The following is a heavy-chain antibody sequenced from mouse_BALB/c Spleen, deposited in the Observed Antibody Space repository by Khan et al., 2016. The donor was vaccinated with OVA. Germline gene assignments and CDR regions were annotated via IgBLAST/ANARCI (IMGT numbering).Heavy chain of an antibody. J-gene: IGHJ2*01. V-gene: IGHV1-7*01. D-gene: IGHD1-1*01. CDR1: GYTFINYW. Sequence: VRLQQSGAELAKPGASVKMSCKASGYTFINYWILWVKQRPGQGLEWIGYINPSTAYTEYNQNFKDKATLTADKSSRTAYMQLSSLTSEDSAVYYCARRGLRWDFDDWGQGTTLTVSS. CDR2: INPSTAYT. CDR3: ARRGLRWDFDD.